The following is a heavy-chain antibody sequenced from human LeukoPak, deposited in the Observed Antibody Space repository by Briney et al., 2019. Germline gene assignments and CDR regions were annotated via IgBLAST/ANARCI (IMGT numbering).Heavy chain of an antibody. J-gene: IGHJ4*02. Sequence: GGSLRLSCAASGFSFTTYWMSWVRQAPGKGLEWVANIKQDGTEKYYVDSVKGRFTISRDNAKNTLYLQMNSLRAEDTALYYCVRDFEWSFDTWAQGTLVTVSS. CDR1: GFSFTTYW. V-gene: IGHV3-7*01. D-gene: IGHD3-3*01. CDR3: VRDFEWSFDT. CDR2: IKQDGTEK.